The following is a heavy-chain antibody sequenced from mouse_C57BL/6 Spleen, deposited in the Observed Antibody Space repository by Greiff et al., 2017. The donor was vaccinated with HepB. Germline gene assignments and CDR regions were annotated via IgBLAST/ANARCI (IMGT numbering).Heavy chain of an antibody. V-gene: IGHV5-17*01. Sequence: EVKLVESGGGLVKPGGSLKLSCAASGFTFSDYGMHWVRQAPEKGLEWVAYISSGRSTISYADTVKGRFNISIDNAKNPLFLQMTSLTSEDTAMYYCARDYYCSTYFDYWGQGTTLTVSS. D-gene: IGHD1-1*01. J-gene: IGHJ2*01. CDR1: GFTFSDYG. CDR3: ARDYYCSTYFDY. CDR2: ISSGRSTI.